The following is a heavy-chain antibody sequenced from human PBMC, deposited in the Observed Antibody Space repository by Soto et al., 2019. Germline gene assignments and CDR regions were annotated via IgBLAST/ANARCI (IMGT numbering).Heavy chain of an antibody. CDR3: AKDAVRCSGGSCYPPDY. Sequence: GASVKVSCKASGYTFTSYDINWVRQATGQGLEWMGWMNPNSGNTGYAQKFQGRVTMTRNTSISTAYMELSSLRAEDTAVYYCAKDAVRCSGGSCYPPDYWGQGTLVTVSS. CDR1: GYTFTSYD. V-gene: IGHV1-8*01. CDR2: MNPNSGNT. J-gene: IGHJ4*02. D-gene: IGHD2-15*01.